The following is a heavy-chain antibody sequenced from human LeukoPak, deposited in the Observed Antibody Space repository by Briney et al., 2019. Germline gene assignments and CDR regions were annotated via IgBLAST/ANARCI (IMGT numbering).Heavy chain of an antibody. CDR3: AKDVSMGYCSGGSCPNWFDP. V-gene: IGHV3-23*01. J-gene: IGHJ5*02. D-gene: IGHD2-15*01. CDR2: ISGSGSST. CDR1: GFIFSSYA. Sequence: GGSLRLSCAASGFIFSSYAMSWVRQAPWKEVEWVSAISGSGSSTYYEDSVNGRFTISRDNSKNTLYLQMNRLRAEDTAVYYCAKDVSMGYCSGGSCPNWFDPWGQGTLVTVSS.